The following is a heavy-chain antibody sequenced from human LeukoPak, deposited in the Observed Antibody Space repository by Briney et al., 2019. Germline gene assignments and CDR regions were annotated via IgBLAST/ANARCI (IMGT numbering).Heavy chain of an antibody. D-gene: IGHD3-16*01. CDR2: IYYSGST. J-gene: IGHJ4*02. V-gene: IGHV4-39*07. CDR3: ARTVGGVKEFDN. CDR1: GGSVSGTNYY. Sequence: SETLSLTCSVSGGSVSGTNYYWAWIRQPPEKGLEWIGTIYYSGSTYYNVSLKSRVTISVDTSKNQFSLKVSSVTAADTAVYYCARTVGGVKEFDNWGQGTLVTVSS.